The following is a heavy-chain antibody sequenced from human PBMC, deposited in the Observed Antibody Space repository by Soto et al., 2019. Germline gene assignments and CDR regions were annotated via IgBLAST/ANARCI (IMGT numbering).Heavy chain of an antibody. V-gene: IGHV3-23*01. J-gene: IGHJ4*02. D-gene: IGHD3-3*01. Sequence: PGGSLRLSCAASGFTFSSYAMSWVRQAPGKGLEWVSAISGGGSTTYYADSVKGRFTISRDNSKNTLYLQMNSLRAEDTAVYYCAKASPGHYDFWVPDYWGQGTLVTVSS. CDR2: ISGGGSTT. CDR3: AKASPGHYDFWVPDY. CDR1: GFTFSSYA.